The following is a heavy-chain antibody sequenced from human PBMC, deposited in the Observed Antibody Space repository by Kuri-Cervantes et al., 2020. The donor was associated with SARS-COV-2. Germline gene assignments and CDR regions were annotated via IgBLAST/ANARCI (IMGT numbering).Heavy chain of an antibody. CDR3: AAEPPYGVRGVPWFDP. D-gene: IGHD3-10*01. J-gene: IGHJ5*02. CDR1: GYTFTGYY. V-gene: IGHV1-2*04. CDR2: INPNSGGT. Sequence: ASVKVSCKASGYTFTGYYMHWVRQAPGQGLEWMGWINPNSGGTNYAQKFQGWVTMTEDTSTDTAYMELSSLRSEDTAVYYCAAEPPYGVRGVPWFDPWGQGTLVTVSS.